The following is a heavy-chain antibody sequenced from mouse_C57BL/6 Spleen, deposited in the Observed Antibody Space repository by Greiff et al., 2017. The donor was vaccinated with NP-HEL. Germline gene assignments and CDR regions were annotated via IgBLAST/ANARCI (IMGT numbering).Heavy chain of an antibody. CDR3: AREGGYDAMDY. D-gene: IGHD1-1*02. Sequence: EVKLQESGPGLVKPSQSLSLTCSVTGYSITSGYYWNWIRQFPGNKLEWMGYISYDGSNNYNPSLKNRISITRDTSKNQFFLKLNSVTTEDTATYYCAREGGYDAMDYWGQGTSVTVSS. V-gene: IGHV3-6*01. CDR1: GYSITSGYY. J-gene: IGHJ4*01. CDR2: ISYDGSN.